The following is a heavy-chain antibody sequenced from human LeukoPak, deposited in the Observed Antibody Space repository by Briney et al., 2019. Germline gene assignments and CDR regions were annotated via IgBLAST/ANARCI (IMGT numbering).Heavy chain of an antibody. V-gene: IGHV3-48*03. J-gene: IGHJ4*02. CDR1: GFTFSNYE. CDR3: SSSTAIGY. CDR2: ISSSGRTI. Sequence: PGGSLRLSCAASGFTFSNYEMNWVRQAPGKGLEWVSYISSSGRTIYYADSVKGRFTISRDNAKHSLYLQMSSLRPEDTAVYYCSSSTAIGYWGQGTLVTVSS.